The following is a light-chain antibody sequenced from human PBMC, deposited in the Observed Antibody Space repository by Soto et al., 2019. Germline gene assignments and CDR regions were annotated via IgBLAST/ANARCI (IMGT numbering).Light chain of an antibody. V-gene: IGKV2-28*01. J-gene: IGKJ4*01. CDR2: LGS. CDR1: QSLLHSNGFNY. Sequence: DLVMTQSPLSLPVTPGEPASISCRSSQSLLHSNGFNYLDWYVQKPGQSPQLLIFLGSNRASGVTDKFSGSGSGTDFTLKISRVEAEDVGVYYCMQALQTPLTFGGGTKVEIK. CDR3: MQALQTPLT.